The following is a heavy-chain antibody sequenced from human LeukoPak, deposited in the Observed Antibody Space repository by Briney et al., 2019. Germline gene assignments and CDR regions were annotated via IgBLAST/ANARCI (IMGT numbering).Heavy chain of an antibody. V-gene: IGHV3-48*03. J-gene: IGHJ4*02. CDR2: ISSSGSTI. Sequence: GGSLRLSCAASGFTFSSYEMNWVRQAPGKGLEWVSYISSSGSTIYYADSVKGRFTISRDNAKNSLYLQMNSLRAEDTAVYYCARRGYSGSCLDYWGQGTLVTVSS. CDR1: GFTFSSYE. CDR3: ARRGYSGSCLDY. D-gene: IGHD1-26*01.